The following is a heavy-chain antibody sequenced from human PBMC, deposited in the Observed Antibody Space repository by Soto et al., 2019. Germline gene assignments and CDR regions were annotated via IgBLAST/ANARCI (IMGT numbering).Heavy chain of an antibody. V-gene: IGHV1-58*01. CDR1: GFTFTSCA. Sequence: SVKVSCTDSGFTFTSCAVQWVRQARGRRLEWVRGIVVAGGMPHYAQKFQERVTITRDMSTSTAYMELSSLRSEYPAVYYCAAAANYDILTGAYYYYGMDVWG. CDR2: IVVAGGMP. CDR3: AAAANYDILTGAYYYYGMDV. J-gene: IGHJ6*02. D-gene: IGHD3-9*01.